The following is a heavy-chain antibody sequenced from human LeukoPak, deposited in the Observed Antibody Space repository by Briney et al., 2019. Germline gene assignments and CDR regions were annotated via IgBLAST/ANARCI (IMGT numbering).Heavy chain of an antibody. CDR1: GGSISSYY. Sequence: PSETLSLTCTVSGGSISSYYWSWIRQPPGKGLEWIGSIYYSGSTYYNPSLKSRVTISVDTSKNQFSLKLSSVTAADTAVYYCARGPGYCTNGICDSIDYWGQGTLVTVSS. CDR2: IYYSGST. V-gene: IGHV4-59*01. D-gene: IGHD2-8*01. CDR3: ARGPGYCTNGICDSIDY. J-gene: IGHJ4*02.